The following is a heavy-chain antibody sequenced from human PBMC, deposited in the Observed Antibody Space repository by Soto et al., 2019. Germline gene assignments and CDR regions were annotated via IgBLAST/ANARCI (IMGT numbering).Heavy chain of an antibody. CDR2: ISAYNGNT. CDR3: ARGGIVATIGRYYYYGMDV. J-gene: IGHJ6*02. D-gene: IGHD5-12*01. V-gene: IGHV1-18*01. Sequence: QVQLGQSGSEVKNPGASVKVYCKASGYSFTSLGISWVRQAPGPGLEWSGWISAYNGNTNYSQQLQGRVTMTTDTSTSTASMELSSLRSDATSVYSCARGGIVATIGRYYYYGMDVWGQGTTVTVSS. CDR1: GYSFTSLG.